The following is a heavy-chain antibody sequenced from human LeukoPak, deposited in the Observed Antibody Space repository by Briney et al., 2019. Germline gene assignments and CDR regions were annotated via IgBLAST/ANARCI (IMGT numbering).Heavy chain of an antibody. V-gene: IGHV1-8*01. CDR1: GYTFTSYD. J-gene: IGHJ4*02. CDR3: ARGDGGNDY. Sequence: AASVXXXCKASGYTFTSYDINWGRQATGQGVEWMGWMNPNSGNTGYAQKLQGRGTITRNNSRSTDYMELSSLRSEDTAVYYCARGDGGNDYWGQGTLVTVSS. CDR2: MNPNSGNT. D-gene: IGHD1-14*01.